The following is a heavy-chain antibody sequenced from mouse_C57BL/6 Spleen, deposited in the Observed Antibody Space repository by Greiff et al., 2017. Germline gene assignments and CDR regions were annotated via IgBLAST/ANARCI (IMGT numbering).Heavy chain of an antibody. Sequence: QVQLQQPGAELVKPGASVKMSCKASGYTFTSYWITWVKQRPGKGLEWIGDIYPGSGSTNYNEKFKSKVTLTVDTSYSTAYMQLSSLTSEDSAVYYGARRGNDGYYGYWGQGTTLTVSS. CDR2: IYPGSGST. V-gene: IGHV1-55*01. CDR3: ARRGNDGYYGY. D-gene: IGHD2-3*01. J-gene: IGHJ2*01. CDR1: GYTFTSYW.